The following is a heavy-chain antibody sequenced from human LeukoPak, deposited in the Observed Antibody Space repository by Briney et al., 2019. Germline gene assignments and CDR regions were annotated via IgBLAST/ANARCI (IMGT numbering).Heavy chain of an antibody. J-gene: IGHJ4*02. CDR3: AKVVSGSYLRSYFDY. V-gene: IGHV3-23*01. CDR2: ISGSGGST. Sequence: PGGSLRLSCAASGFIFSSYGMSWVRQAPGKGLEWVSAISGSGGSTYYADSVKGRFTISRDNSKNTLYLQMNSLRAEDTAVYYCAKVVSGSYLRSYFDYWGQGTLVTVSS. D-gene: IGHD1-26*01. CDR1: GFIFSSYG.